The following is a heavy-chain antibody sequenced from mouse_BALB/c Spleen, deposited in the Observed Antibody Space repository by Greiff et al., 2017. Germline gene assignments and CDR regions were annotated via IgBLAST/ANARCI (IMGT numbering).Heavy chain of an antibody. D-gene: IGHD1-3*01. CDR2: INPGSGGT. J-gene: IGHJ4*01. CDR3: ARSRSGAMDY. Sequence: QVQLQQSGAELVRPGTSVKVSCKASGYAFTNYLIEWVKQRPGQGLEWIGVINPGSGGTNYNEKFKGKATLTADKSSSTAYMQLSSLTSDDSAVYYCARSRSGAMDYWGQGTSVTVSS. CDR1: GYAFTNYL. V-gene: IGHV1-54*01.